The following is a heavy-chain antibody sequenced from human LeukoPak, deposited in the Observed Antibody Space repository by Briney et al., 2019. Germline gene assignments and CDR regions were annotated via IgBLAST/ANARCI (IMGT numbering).Heavy chain of an antibody. CDR2: IRYDGSKK. CDR1: AFTFSSYG. D-gene: IGHD2-21*02. V-gene: IGHV3-30*02. Sequence: GGSLRLSCAASAFTFSSYGMHWVRQAPGKGLEWVAFIRYDGSKKFYADSVRGRFTISRDNSKNTLYLQMNSLRAEDTAVYYCARDAVVTDYWGQGTLVTVSS. J-gene: IGHJ4*02. CDR3: ARDAVVTDY.